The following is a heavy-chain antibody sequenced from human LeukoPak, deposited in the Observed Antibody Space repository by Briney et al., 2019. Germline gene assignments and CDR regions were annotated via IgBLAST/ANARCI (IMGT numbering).Heavy chain of an antibody. Sequence: ASVKVSCKASGGTFSSYAISWVRQAPGQGPEWMGGIIPIFGTANYAQKFQGRVTITADKSTSTAYMELSSLRSEDTAVYYCAREVADYDYVWGSYRHNWFDPWGQGTLVTVSS. J-gene: IGHJ5*02. CDR3: AREVADYDYVWGSYRHNWFDP. V-gene: IGHV1-69*06. D-gene: IGHD3-16*02. CDR2: IIPIFGTA. CDR1: GGTFSSYA.